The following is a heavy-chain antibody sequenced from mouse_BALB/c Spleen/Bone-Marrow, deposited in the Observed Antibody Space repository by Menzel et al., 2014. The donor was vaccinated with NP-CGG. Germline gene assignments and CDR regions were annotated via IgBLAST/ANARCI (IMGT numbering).Heavy chain of an antibody. CDR2: IDPANGNT. D-gene: IGHD1-1*01. V-gene: IGHV14-3*02. J-gene: IGHJ3*01. Sequence: VQLQQSGAXXVKPGASVELSCTASGFNIKDTYMHWVKQRPEQGLEWIGRIDPANGNTKYDPKFQGKATITADTSSNTAYLQLSSLTSEDTAVNYCAMYYYGSSLFAYWGQGTLVTVSA. CDR1: GFNIKDTY. CDR3: AMYYYGSSLFAY.